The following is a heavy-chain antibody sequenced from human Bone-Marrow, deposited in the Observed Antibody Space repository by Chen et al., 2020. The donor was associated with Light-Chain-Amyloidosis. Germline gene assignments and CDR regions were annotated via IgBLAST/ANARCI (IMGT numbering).Heavy chain of an antibody. Sequence: EVQLVNSGGGLVQPGESLRLSCSASGFTFDDYALHWVRQAPGKGLEWVSGISYNSGSIGYADSVKGRFIISRDNAKNSLYLQMNSLRPEDTAFYYCAKDRDSSSGYEGRLDSWGQGTLVTVSS. CDR3: AKDRDSSSGYEGRLDS. D-gene: IGHD5-12*01. CDR2: ISYNSGSI. V-gene: IGHV3-9*01. CDR1: GFTFDDYA. J-gene: IGHJ4*02.